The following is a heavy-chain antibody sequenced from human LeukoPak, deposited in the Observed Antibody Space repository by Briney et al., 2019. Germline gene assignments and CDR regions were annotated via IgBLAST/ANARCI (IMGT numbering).Heavy chain of an antibody. Sequence: PSETLSLTCTVSGGSISRYYWSWIRQPPGKGLEGIGYIYYSGSTNYNPSLKSRVTISVDTIKNQFSLKLSSVTAADTAVYYCARGSPYDSSGNFDYWGQGTLVTVSS. D-gene: IGHD3-22*01. CDR2: IYYSGST. CDR3: ARGSPYDSSGNFDY. CDR1: GGSISRYY. V-gene: IGHV4-59*01. J-gene: IGHJ4*02.